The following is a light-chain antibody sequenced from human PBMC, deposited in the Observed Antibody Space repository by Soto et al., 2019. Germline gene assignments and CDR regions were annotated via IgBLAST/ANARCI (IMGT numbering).Light chain of an antibody. J-gene: IGKJ4*01. CDR1: QSVSSSY. Sequence: EIVLTQSPVTLSLSPGERATLSCRASQSVSSSYLAWYQQKPGQAPRLLIYGASSRATGIPDRFSGSGSGTDFTLTISRLEPEDFAVYYCQQYGSSRRTFGGGTKVDIK. CDR2: GAS. V-gene: IGKV3-20*01. CDR3: QQYGSSRRT.